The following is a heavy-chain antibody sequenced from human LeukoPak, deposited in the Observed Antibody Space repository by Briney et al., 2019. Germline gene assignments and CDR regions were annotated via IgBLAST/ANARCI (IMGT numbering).Heavy chain of an antibody. D-gene: IGHD3-22*01. V-gene: IGHV1-3*01. CDR1: GYTFTSYT. CDR2: INGGSGNT. CDR3: ANPRYDSSGYYYVD. Sequence: ASVKVSCKASGYTFTSYTMHWLRQAPGQRLDWMGWINGGSGNTKYSPEFQGRVTITRDTSASTAYMELSGLRSEDTAVYYCANPRYDSSGYYYVDWGQGTLVTVSS. J-gene: IGHJ4*02.